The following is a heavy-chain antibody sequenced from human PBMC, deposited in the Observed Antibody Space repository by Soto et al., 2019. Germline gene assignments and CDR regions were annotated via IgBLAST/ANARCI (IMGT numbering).Heavy chain of an antibody. CDR3: ARGDTNYDYIWGSNPFDI. CDR1: VCSISSGDYY. V-gene: IGHV4-31*03. D-gene: IGHD3-16*01. J-gene: IGHJ3*02. CDR2: IYYSGST. Sequence: PSETLSLTCTVSVCSISSGDYYWSWIRQHPGKGLEWIGYIYYSGSTYYNPSLKSRVTISVDTSKNQFSLKLSSVTAADTAVYYCARGDTNYDYIWGSNPFDIWGQGTMVTVSS.